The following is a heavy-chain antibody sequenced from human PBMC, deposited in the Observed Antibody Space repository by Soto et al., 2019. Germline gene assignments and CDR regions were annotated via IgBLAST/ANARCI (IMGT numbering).Heavy chain of an antibody. CDR3: ASHRYNWNYALDY. V-gene: IGHV4-59*01. CDR1: GGSISSYY. Sequence: SETLSLTCTVSGGSISSYYWSWIRQPPGKGLEWIGYIYYSGSTNYNPSLKSRVTISVDTSKNQFSLKLSSVTAADTAVYYCASHRYNWNYALDYWGQGTLVTVSS. J-gene: IGHJ4*02. D-gene: IGHD1-7*01. CDR2: IYYSGST.